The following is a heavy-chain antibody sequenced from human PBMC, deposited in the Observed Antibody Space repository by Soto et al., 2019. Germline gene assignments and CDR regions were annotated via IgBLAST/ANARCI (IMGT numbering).Heavy chain of an antibody. CDR2: IKSKTDGGTT. CDR1: CFTFSKAW. Sequence: PGGALRLSCAAPCFTFSKAWVNWGPPAPGEGLERVGRIKSKTDGGTTDYAAPVKGRFTISRDDSKNTLYLQMNSLKTEDTAVYYCQWELLLFGYYYGMDVWGQGTTVTVSS. D-gene: IGHD1-26*01. V-gene: IGHV3-15*07. CDR3: QWELLLFGYYYGMDV. J-gene: IGHJ6*02.